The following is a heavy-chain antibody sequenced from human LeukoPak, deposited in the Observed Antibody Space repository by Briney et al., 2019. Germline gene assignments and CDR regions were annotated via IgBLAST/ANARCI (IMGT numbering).Heavy chain of an antibody. J-gene: IGHJ4*02. V-gene: IGHV4-30-4*01. Sequence: SETLSLTCTVSGGSISSGDYYWSWIRQPPGKGLEWIGYIYYSGSTYYNPSLKSRVTISVDTSKNQFSLKLSPVTAADTAVYYCARANILTGYYHFDYWGQGTLVTVSS. CDR3: ARANILTGYYHFDY. D-gene: IGHD3-9*01. CDR1: GGSISSGDYY. CDR2: IYYSGST.